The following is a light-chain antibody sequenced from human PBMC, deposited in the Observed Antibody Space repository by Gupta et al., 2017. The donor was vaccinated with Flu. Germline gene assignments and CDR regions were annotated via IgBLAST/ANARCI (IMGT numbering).Light chain of an antibody. J-gene: IGKJ2*01. CDR1: QSISSY. CDR2: AAS. CDR3: QQSYSTPYT. V-gene: IGKV1-39*01. Sequence: PSSLSASVGDRVTITCRASQSISSYLNWCQQKPGKAPKLLIYAASSLQSGVPSRFSGSGSGTDLTLTISSLQPEDFATYYCQQSYSTPYTFGQGTKLEIK.